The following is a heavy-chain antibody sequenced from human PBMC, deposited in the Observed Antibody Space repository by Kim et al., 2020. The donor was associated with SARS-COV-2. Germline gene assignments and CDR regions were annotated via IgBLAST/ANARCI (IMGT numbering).Heavy chain of an antibody. V-gene: IGHV4-61*07. CDR3: ARLLGPLGWFDP. D-gene: IGHD3-16*01. Sequence: NSNPSLKSRVTIPVDTAKNPFSLKLSSVTAADTAVYYGARLLGPLGWFDPWGQGTLVTVSS. J-gene: IGHJ5*02.